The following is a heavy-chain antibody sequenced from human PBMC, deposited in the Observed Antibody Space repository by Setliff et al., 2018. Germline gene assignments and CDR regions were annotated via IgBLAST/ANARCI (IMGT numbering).Heavy chain of an antibody. D-gene: IGHD1-26*01. CDR3: ARSSYSGSYLNV. Sequence: SETLSLTCAVSGDSISSSNWWNWVRQPPGKGLEWIGEIYHSGSTKYNPSLKSRVTISVDKSKNQLSLKLSSVTAADTAVYYCARSSYSGSYLNVWGQGTTVTVSS. J-gene: IGHJ6*02. CDR2: IYHSGST. V-gene: IGHV4-4*02. CDR1: GDSISSSNW.